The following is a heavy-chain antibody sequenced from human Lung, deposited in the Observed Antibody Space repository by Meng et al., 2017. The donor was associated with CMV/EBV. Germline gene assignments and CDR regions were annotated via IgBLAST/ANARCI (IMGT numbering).Heavy chain of an antibody. Sequence: EVQLVELGGGLVKSGGSLRLSCAASGFTFSSYSMNWVRQAPGKGLEWVSSISSSSSYIYYADSVKGRFTISRDNAKNSLYLQMNSLRAEDTAVYYCARGGVRDTTGGPDYWGQGTLVTVDS. D-gene: IGHD4-11*01. CDR2: ISSSSSYI. CDR1: GFTFSSYS. J-gene: IGHJ4*02. V-gene: IGHV3-21*01. CDR3: ARGGVRDTTGGPDY.